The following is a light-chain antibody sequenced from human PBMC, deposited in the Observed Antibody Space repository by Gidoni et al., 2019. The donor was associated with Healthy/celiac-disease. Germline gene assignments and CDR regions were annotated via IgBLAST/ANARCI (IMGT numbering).Light chain of an antibody. V-gene: IGLV2-14*01. CDR2: DVS. CDR3: SSYTSSSTPVV. Sequence: QSALTQPASVSGSPGQPITISCTGTSSDVGGYNYVSWYQQHPGKAPKLMIYDVSNRPSGGSNRFSGSKSGNTASLTISGLQAEDEADYYCSSYTSSSTPVVFGGGTKLTVL. CDR1: SSDVGGYNY. J-gene: IGLJ2*01.